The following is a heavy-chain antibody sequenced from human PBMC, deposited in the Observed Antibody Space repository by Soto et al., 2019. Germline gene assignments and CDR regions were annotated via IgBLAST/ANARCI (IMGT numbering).Heavy chain of an antibody. J-gene: IGHJ4*02. Sequence: QVQLVQSGAEVKKPGASVKVSCKASGYTFTSYGISWVRQAPGQGLEWMGWISADNGNTQYAQKLQGRVTMTTDTSTSTAYIALRCLRCDVTAVYYCAGDSRTVDYRGQATLVTVSS. V-gene: IGHV1-18*01. CDR2: ISADNGNT. CDR1: GYTFTSYG. CDR3: AGDSRTVDY.